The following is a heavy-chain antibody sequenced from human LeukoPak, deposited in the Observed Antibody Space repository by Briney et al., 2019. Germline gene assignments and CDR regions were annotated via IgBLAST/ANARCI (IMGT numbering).Heavy chain of an antibody. CDR2: ISSSGSTI. J-gene: IGHJ4*02. Sequence: AGGSLRLSCAASGFTFRSYEMNWVRQAPGKGLEWVSYISSSGSTIYYADPVKGRFTISRDNAKNSLYLQMNSLRAEDTAVYYCARAHYYDSSGLDYWGQGTLVTVSS. CDR1: GFTFRSYE. V-gene: IGHV3-48*03. D-gene: IGHD3-22*01. CDR3: ARAHYYDSSGLDY.